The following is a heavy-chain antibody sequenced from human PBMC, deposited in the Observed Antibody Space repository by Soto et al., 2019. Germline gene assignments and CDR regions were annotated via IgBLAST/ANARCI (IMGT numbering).Heavy chain of an antibody. D-gene: IGHD1-20*01. CDR1: VGSVSSGNYF. J-gene: IGHJ3*01. CDR2: IYYNGDT. Sequence: QLQLQESGPGLVKPAETLSLKCAVSVGSVSSGNYFWGWIRQPPGKGLEWIGNIYYNGDTYYSPSVKSRATMPVDTAQNQSSLRLTAVTASDTAVYYCATRLIDNCNHGHAFDFWCQGTLVTVSS. V-gene: IGHV4-39*01. CDR3: ATRLIDNCNHGHAFDF.